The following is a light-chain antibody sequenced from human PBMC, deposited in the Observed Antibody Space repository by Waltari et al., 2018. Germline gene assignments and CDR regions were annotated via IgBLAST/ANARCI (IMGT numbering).Light chain of an antibody. CDR1: SSDIGDSNY. CDR3: SSFAGTHHVV. V-gene: IGLV2-8*01. CDR2: DVY. Sequence: QSALTQPPSASGSPGQSVTISCTGTSSDIGDSNYVSWYHQHPGKVPKLMIYDVYKRPSGVPDRFSGYKSGNTAFLTVSGLQGEDEADYYCSSFAGTHHVVFGGGTKLTVL. J-gene: IGLJ2*01.